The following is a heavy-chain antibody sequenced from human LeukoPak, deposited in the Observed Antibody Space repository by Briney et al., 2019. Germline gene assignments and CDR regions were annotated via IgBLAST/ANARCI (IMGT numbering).Heavy chain of an antibody. J-gene: IGHJ6*02. CDR3: ASALSGGGPVYYYYGMDV. CDR1: GYTFTSYD. V-gene: IGHV1-8*01. CDR2: MNPNSGNT. Sequence: ASVKVSCKASGYTFTSYDINWVRQATGQGLEWMGWMNPNSGNTGYAQKFQGRVTMTRNTSISTAYMELSSLRSEDTAVYYCASALSGGGPVYYYYGMDVWGQGTTVTVSS. D-gene: IGHD3-10*01.